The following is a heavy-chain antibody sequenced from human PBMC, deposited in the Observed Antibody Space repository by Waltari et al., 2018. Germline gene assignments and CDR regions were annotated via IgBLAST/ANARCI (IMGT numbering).Heavy chain of an antibody. J-gene: IGHJ3*02. D-gene: IGHD2-15*01. Sequence: QMQLQESGPGLVKPSEPLSLTCTVSGGSISSSTYYWGWIRQPPGKGLEWIGNIYYSGSTYYKPALKSRLTISVDTSKNQFALNLRSVTAADTAVYYCARLPISLGGGSVFDIWGQGTMVTVSS. CDR1: GGSISSSTYY. CDR3: ARLPISLGGGSVFDI. CDR2: IYYSGST. V-gene: IGHV4-39*01.